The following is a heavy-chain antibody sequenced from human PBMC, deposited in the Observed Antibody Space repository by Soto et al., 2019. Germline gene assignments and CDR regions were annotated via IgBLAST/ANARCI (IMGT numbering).Heavy chain of an antibody. J-gene: IGHJ4*02. Sequence: PGGSLRLSCAASGFTFSSYAMAWVRQAPGKGLEWVSGISGSDGTTYYADSVKGRITISRDNSKDTVYLQLNSLRAEDTAEYYCAKITRYFSGGTCYASYFDYWGQGTLVTVSS. D-gene: IGHD2-15*01. CDR2: ISGSDGTT. V-gene: IGHV3-23*01. CDR3: AKITRYFSGGTCYASYFDY. CDR1: GFTFSSYA.